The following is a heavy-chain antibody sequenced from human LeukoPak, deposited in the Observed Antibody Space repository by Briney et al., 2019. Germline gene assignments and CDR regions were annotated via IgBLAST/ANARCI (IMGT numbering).Heavy chain of an antibody. CDR1: GGSFSGYY. J-gene: IGHJ6*03. D-gene: IGHD2-2*01. CDR3: ARERIVVVPAVPGYMDV. CDR2: INHSGST. Sequence: SETLSLTCAVYGGSFSGYYWSWIRQPPGKRREGMGGINHSGSTNYNPSLKSRGTIYVYTSKNQFSLKLSSVTAADTAVYYCARERIVVVPAVPGYMDVWGKGTTVTVS. V-gene: IGHV4-34*01.